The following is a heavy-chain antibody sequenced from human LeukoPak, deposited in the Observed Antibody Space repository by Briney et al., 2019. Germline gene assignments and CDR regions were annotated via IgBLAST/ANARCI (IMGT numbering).Heavy chain of an antibody. CDR2: ISGSGGNT. D-gene: IGHD2-2*02. J-gene: IGHJ4*02. Sequence: GGSLRLSCATSGFTFSSYSMNWVRQAPGKGLEWVSAISGSGGNTDYADSVKGRFTISRDNSKNTLYLQMNSLRAEDTAVYYCAKGDQPLLYGGAFDSWGQGTLVTVSS. CDR3: AKGDQPLLYGGAFDS. CDR1: GFTFSSYS. V-gene: IGHV3-23*01.